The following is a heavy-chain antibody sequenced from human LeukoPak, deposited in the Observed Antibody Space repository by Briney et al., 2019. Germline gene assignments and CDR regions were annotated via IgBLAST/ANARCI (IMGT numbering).Heavy chain of an antibody. J-gene: IGHJ3*02. CDR2: ISSSSSYI. CDR3: ARNLLDAFDI. V-gene: IGHV3-21*01. Sequence: GGSLRLSCAASGFTFSSYSMNWVRQAPGKGLEWVSSISSSSSYIYCADSVKGRFTISRDNAKNSLYLQMNSLRAEDTAVYYCARNLLDAFDIWGQGTMVTVSS. CDR1: GFTFSSYS.